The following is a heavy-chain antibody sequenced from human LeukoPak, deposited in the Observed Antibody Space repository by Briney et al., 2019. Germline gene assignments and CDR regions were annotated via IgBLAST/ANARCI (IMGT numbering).Heavy chain of an antibody. J-gene: IGHJ4*02. CDR2: IKQDGSER. V-gene: IGHV3-7*01. CDR1: GFTFSSYS. D-gene: IGHD6-19*01. CDR3: APYSSSLGSLDY. Sequence: GGSLRLSCAASGFTFSSYSMNWVRQAPGKGLEWVAGIKQDGSERHYVDSVKGRFTISRDNAKNSLYLQMNSLRVEDTAMYYCAPYSSSLGSLDYWGQGTLVTVSS.